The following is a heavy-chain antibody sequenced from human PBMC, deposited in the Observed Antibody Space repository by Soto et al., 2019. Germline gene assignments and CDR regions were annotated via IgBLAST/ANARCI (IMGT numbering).Heavy chain of an antibody. D-gene: IGHD3-3*01. Sequence: ASVKVSCNASGYAFTSYAMHWVRQAPGQRLEWMGSINAGNGNTKYSHNFQGRLTITRDTSASTAYMELSSLRSEDTAVYYCARAPKTRNYDFWSGKHNHGFAPWGQGTLVTVSS. J-gene: IGHJ5*02. V-gene: IGHV1-3*01. CDR2: INAGNGNT. CDR3: ARAPKTRNYDFWSGKHNHGFAP. CDR1: GYAFTSYA.